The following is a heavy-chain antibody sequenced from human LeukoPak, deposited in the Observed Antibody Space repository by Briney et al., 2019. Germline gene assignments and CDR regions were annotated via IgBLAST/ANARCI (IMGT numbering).Heavy chain of an antibody. CDR2: ISGSNSYI. CDR3: AKDERITMIVVVRHAFDI. J-gene: IGHJ3*02. Sequence: GGSLRLSCAASGFTFSSYEMNWVRQAPGKGLEWVSSISGSNSYIYYADSMKGRFTISRDNAKNSLYLQMNSLRAEDTAVYYCAKDERITMIVVVRHAFDIWGQGTMVTVSS. CDR1: GFTFSSYE. V-gene: IGHV3-21*04. D-gene: IGHD3-22*01.